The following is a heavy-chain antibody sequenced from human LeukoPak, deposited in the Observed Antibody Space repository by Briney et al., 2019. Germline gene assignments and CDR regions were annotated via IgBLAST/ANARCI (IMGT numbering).Heavy chain of an antibody. V-gene: IGHV3-23*01. CDR2: ISCSGGST. J-gene: IGHJ4*02. CDR1: GFPFSSYA. D-gene: IGHD3-16*01. Sequence: GGSLRLSCAASGFPFSSYARSWVRQAPGKGLEWVSAISCSGGSTYYADSVKGRFTISRDNSKNTLYLQMNSLRAEDTAVYYCAKDGGEESGSIKAPATKGEFDYWGQGTLVAVSS. CDR3: AKDGGEESGSIKAPATKGEFDY.